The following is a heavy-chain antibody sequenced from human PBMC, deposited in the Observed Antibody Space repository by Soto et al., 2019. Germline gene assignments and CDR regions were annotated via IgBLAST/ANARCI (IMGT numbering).Heavy chain of an antibody. CDR2: ITPIFSAA. CDR3: ARHFGRLAPTQDDD. J-gene: IGHJ4*02. Sequence: SVKVSCKASGGTFSSDAFSWVRQAPGQGLEWMGGITPIFSAASYAQKFQDRVTITADESTSTAYMELSSLRSEDTAVYYCARHFGRLAPTQDDDWGQGTFVTVSA. D-gene: IGHD5-12*01. CDR1: GGTFSSDA. V-gene: IGHV1-69*13.